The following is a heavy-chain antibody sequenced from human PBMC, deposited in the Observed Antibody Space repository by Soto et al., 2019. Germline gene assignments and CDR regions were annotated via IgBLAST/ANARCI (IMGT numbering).Heavy chain of an antibody. Sequence: ASVKVSCKASGYTFTSYGISWVRQAPGQGLEWMGWISAYNGNTNYAQKLQGRVTMTTDTSTSTAYMELRSLRSDDTAVYYCARAYYDFWSGFLPFDPWGQGTLVTVSS. CDR1: GYTFTSYG. CDR2: ISAYNGNT. CDR3: ARAYYDFWSGFLPFDP. V-gene: IGHV1-18*01. J-gene: IGHJ5*02. D-gene: IGHD3-3*01.